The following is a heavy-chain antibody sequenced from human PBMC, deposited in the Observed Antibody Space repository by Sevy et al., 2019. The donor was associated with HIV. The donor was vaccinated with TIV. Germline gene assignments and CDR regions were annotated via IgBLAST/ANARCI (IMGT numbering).Heavy chain of an antibody. D-gene: IGHD4-17*01. CDR3: ARGPKPLRSDYGDYRGVGYYFDS. CDR1: GESFSNYY. CDR2: IDHSGRS. V-gene: IGHV4-34*01. J-gene: IGHJ4*02. Sequence: SETLSLTCAVYGESFSNYYWSWIRLSPGKGLESIGEIDHSGRSDYNPSLKSRVTMSVDTSKNQFSLKLTSVTAADTAVYYCARGPKPLRSDYGDYRGVGYYFDSWGPGTLVTVSS.